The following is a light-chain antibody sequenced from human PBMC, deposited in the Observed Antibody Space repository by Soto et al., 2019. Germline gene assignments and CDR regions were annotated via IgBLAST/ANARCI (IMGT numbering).Light chain of an antibody. CDR1: SSDFGGYRH. CDR2: EVS. CDR3: NSQTTSATRV. V-gene: IGLV2-14*01. J-gene: IGLJ1*01. Sequence: QCVLTQPASVSGSPGHSITISCTAISSDFGGYRHVSWYQHHPGKAPKLMIYEVSNRPSGVSNRFSGSKSGYTASLTISGLQAEDEADYYCNSQTTSATRVLGKATKVTV.